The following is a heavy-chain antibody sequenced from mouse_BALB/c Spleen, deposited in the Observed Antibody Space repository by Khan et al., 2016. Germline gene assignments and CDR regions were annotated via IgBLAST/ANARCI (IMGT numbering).Heavy chain of an antibody. Sequence: VPLPASGPYLVKSGASVKISCKASGYSFTGYYMDWVKQSHGKSLEWIGRLNPNNGGTSYKQNFKGKAILTVDQSSTTAYMELRSLTSADSEVYYCLRDAMDYWGQGTSVTVSS. J-gene: IGHJ4*01. CDR1: GYSFTGYY. D-gene: IGHD1-1*01. CDR2: LNPNNGGT. V-gene: IGHV1-34*02. CDR3: LRDAMDY.